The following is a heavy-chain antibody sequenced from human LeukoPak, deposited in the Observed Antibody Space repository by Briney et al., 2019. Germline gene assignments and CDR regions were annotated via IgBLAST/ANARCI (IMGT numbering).Heavy chain of an antibody. J-gene: IGHJ4*02. CDR3: ARDGGDYGSGSYYPQNY. Sequence: ASVKVSCKASGYTFTGYYMHWVRQAPGQGLEWMGWINPNSGGTNYAQKFQGRVTMTRDTSISTAYMELSRLRSDDTAVYYCARDGGDYGSGSYYPQNYWGQGTLVTVSS. CDR2: INPNSGGT. CDR1: GYTFTGYY. D-gene: IGHD3-10*01. V-gene: IGHV1-2*02.